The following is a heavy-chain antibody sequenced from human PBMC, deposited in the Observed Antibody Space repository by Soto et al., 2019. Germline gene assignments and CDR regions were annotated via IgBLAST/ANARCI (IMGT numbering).Heavy chain of an antibody. CDR1: GFTFNNYW. J-gene: IGHJ4*02. CDR2: INSDGSRT. Sequence: EVQLVESGGGLVQPGGSLRLSCAASGFTFNNYWIHWVRQAQVKGLVWVSRINSDGSRTNYADSVKGRFTISRDNAKNTVYLQMNSLRVEDTAVYYCARGWYGSYWIDYWGQGTLVTVSS. V-gene: IGHV3-74*01. D-gene: IGHD3-10*01. CDR3: ARGWYGSYWIDY.